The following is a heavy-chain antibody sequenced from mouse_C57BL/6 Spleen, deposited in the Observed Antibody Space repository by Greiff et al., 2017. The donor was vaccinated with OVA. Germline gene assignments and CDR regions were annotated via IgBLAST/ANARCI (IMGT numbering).Heavy chain of an antibody. V-gene: IGHV5-9-1*02. J-gene: IGHJ4*01. Sequence: EVQVVESGEGLVKPGGSLKLSCAASGFTFSSYAMSWVRQTPEKRLEWVAYISSGGDYIYYADTVKGRFTISRDNARNTLYLQMSSLKSEDTAMYFCTRDGDYGGGYYAMDYWGQGTSVTVSS. CDR2: ISSGGDYI. D-gene: IGHD2-4*01. CDR1: GFTFSSYA. CDR3: TRDGDYGGGYYAMDY.